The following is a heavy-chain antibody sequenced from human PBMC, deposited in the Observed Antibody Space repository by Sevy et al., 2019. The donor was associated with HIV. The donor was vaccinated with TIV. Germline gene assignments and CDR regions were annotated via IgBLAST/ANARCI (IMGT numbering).Heavy chain of an antibody. J-gene: IGHJ6*02. V-gene: IGHV3-7*03. Sequence: GGSLRFSCAASGFIFSRYWMTWVRQAPGKGLEWVANIKQDGSEKYYVDSVKGRFTISRDNAKNSLYLQMNSLRAEDTAVYYCARDTGYCSGGSCYTWDYYGIDVRGQGTTVTVSS. CDR3: ARDTGYCSGGSCYTWDYYGIDV. CDR1: GFIFSRYW. CDR2: IKQDGSEK. D-gene: IGHD2-15*01.